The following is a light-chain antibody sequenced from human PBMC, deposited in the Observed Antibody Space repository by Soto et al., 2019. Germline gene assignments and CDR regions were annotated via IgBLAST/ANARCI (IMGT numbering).Light chain of an antibody. CDR2: GAS. V-gene: IGKV3-15*01. Sequence: EIVLTQSPGTLSLSPGERATLSCRAIEILYNFLAWYQHKPGQSPRLLIYGASARATGIPDRFSGGGSGAEYTLTISSLQSEDFAVYYCQQYDKWPRTFGQGTKVDIK. CDR3: QQYDKWPRT. CDR1: EILYNF. J-gene: IGKJ1*01.